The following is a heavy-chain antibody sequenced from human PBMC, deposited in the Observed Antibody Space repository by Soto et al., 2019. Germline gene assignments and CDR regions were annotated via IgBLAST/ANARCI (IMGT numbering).Heavy chain of an antibody. Sequence: VGSLRLSCAASGFTFSRYGMHWVRQAPGKGLEWVAAIWYDESNKYYVDSVRGRFTISRDNSKSTLYLQMNSLRVEDTAVYYCAKHSYSDGRGCPDYWGQGTLVTVSS. CDR3: AKHSYSDGRGCPDY. CDR2: IWYDESNK. V-gene: IGHV3-30*02. D-gene: IGHD3-22*01. J-gene: IGHJ4*02. CDR1: GFTFSRYG.